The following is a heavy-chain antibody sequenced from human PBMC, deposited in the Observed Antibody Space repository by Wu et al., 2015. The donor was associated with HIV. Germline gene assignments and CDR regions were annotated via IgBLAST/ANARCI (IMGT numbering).Heavy chain of an antibody. CDR3: AREPSYNSSWDNHFDP. Sequence: QVQLVQSGPQVRKPGASVTVSCETSGYFFSDYYIHWVRQAPGRGLVWMGSINPKSGGTDYARTFQGRITMTRDISFNTAYLELKRLRSDDTAIYFCAREPSYNSSWDNHFDPWGQGTLVTVS. V-gene: IGHV1-2*02. J-gene: IGHJ5*02. CDR2: INPKSGGT. D-gene: IGHD1-1*01. CDR1: GYFFSDYY.